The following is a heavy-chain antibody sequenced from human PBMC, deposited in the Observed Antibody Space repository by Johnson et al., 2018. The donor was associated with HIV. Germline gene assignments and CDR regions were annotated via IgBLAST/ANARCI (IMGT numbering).Heavy chain of an antibody. CDR3: ARELPSDDILTGPGAFDI. J-gene: IGHJ3*02. V-gene: IGHV3-30*04. Sequence: VQLVESGGGVVQPGRSLRLSCAASGFTFSSYAMHWVRQAPGKGLEWVAVISYDGSNKYYADSVKGRFTISRDNSKNTLYLQMNSLRAEDTAVYYCARELPSDDILTGPGAFDIWGQGTMVTVSS. D-gene: IGHD3-9*01. CDR2: ISYDGSNK. CDR1: GFTFSSYA.